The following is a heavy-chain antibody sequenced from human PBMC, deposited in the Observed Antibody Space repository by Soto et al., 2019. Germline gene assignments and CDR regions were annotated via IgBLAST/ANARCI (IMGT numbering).Heavy chain of an antibody. J-gene: IGHJ4*02. CDR1: GGPSSGYF. D-gene: IGHD3-22*01. V-gene: IGHV4-34*01. Sequence: SETLSLTCAVYGGPSSGYFWSWVRQPPGKGLEWIGQITHTGSTNYKPSLKSRVTISLDTSRNHFSLKLTSVTAADTAVYYCATYFYDGRGFDFDFWSQGTPVTVSS. CDR3: ATYFYDGRGFDFDF. CDR2: ITHTGST.